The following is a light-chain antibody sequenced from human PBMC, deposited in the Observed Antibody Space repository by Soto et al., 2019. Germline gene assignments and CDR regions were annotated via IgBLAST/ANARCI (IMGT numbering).Light chain of an antibody. CDR3: SSYTSSSTLA. CDR1: SSDVGSYNR. V-gene: IGLV2-18*02. Sequence: QSALTQPPSVSGSPGQSVTISCTGTSSDVGSYNRVSWYQQPPGTAPKLIIFELSNRPSGVPDRFSGSKSGNTASLTISGLQAEDEAHYYCSSYTSSSTLAFGGGTKLTVL. J-gene: IGLJ2*01. CDR2: ELS.